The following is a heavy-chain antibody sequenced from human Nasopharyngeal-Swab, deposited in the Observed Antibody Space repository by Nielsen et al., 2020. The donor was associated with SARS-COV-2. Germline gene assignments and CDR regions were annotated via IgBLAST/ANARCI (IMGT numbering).Heavy chain of an antibody. CDR2: ISSSSSYI. CDR3: AREGSSSIVGATFFDY. Sequence: GGSLRLSCAASGFTFSSYSMNWVRQAPGEGLEWVSSISSSSSYIYYADSVKGRFTISRDNAKNSLYLQMNSLRAEDTAVYYCAREGSSSIVGATFFDYWGQGTLVTVSS. CDR1: GFTFSSYS. V-gene: IGHV3-21*01. J-gene: IGHJ4*02. D-gene: IGHD1-26*01.